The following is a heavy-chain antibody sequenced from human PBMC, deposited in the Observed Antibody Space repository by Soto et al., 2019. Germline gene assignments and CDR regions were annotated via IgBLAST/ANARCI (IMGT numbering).Heavy chain of an antibody. V-gene: IGHV1-46*01. D-gene: IGHD3-16*01. CDR1: GYTFANYH. CDR2: INPSGGTT. CDR3: ATVKTIMFTGVQYYFDY. J-gene: IGHJ4*02. Sequence: ASVNVSCKASGYTFANYHMHWVLQAPGQGLEWMGIINPSGGTTTYAEKFQGRVTMTRDTSTTTVYMELSSLRSGDTAVYYCATVKTIMFTGVQYYFDYWGQGTLVTVSS.